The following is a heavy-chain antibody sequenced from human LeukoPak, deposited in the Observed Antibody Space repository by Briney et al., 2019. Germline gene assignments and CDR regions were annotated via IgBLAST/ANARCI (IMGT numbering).Heavy chain of an antibody. CDR1: GFTFGDYA. CDR3: TRHYGSGSYRFDY. V-gene: IGHV3-49*03. CDR2: IRSKAYGGTT. D-gene: IGHD3-10*01. Sequence: PAGSLRLSCTPSGFTFGDYAMSWFRQAPGKGLEWVGFIRSKAYGGTTDYAASVKGRFTILRDDSKRIAYLQMNTLTTEDTAVYYCTRHYGSGSYRFDYWGQGTLVTVSS. J-gene: IGHJ4*02.